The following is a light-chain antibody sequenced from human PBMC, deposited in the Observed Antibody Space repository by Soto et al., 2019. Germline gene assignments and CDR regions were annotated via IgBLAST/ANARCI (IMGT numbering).Light chain of an antibody. CDR1: QSVSSS. CDR3: QQRSNWPPVT. CDR2: DAS. Sequence: EIVLTQSPATLSLSPGERATLSCRASQSVSSSLAWYQQKPGQAPRLLIYDASSKATGIPARFSGSGSRTDFTLYISSLGPEDFAVYYCQQRSNWPPVTFGQVTRLEIK. J-gene: IGKJ5*01. V-gene: IGKV3-11*01.